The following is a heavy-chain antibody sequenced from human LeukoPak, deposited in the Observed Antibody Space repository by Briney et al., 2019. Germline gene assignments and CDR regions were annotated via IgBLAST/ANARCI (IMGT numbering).Heavy chain of an antibody. J-gene: IGHJ4*01. CDR3: VRDLSGHWTYDY. Sequence: GSLRLSCAASGFSFHEHYMHWIRQAPGKGLEWVAVISLDGDKEYYADSVKGRFSLSRDNSINTVFLQLNSLRTDDTAMYYCVRDLSGHWTYDYWGQGTLVTVSS. CDR2: ISLDGDKE. D-gene: IGHD1-1*01. CDR1: GFSFHEHY. V-gene: IGHV3-30-3*01.